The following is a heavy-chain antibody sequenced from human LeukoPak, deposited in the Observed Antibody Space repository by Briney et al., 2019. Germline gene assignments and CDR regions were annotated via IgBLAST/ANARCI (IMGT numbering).Heavy chain of an antibody. CDR2: INHSGST. J-gene: IGHJ3*02. CDR1: GGSFSGYY. CDR3: ARDRGRDGYNGPFDI. V-gene: IGHV4-34*01. D-gene: IGHD5-24*01. Sequence: SETLSLTCAVYGGSFSGYYWSWIRQPPGKGLEWIGEINHSGSTNYNPSLKSRVTISVDTSKNQFSLKLSSVTAADTAVYYCARDRGRDGYNGPFDIWGQGTMVTVSS.